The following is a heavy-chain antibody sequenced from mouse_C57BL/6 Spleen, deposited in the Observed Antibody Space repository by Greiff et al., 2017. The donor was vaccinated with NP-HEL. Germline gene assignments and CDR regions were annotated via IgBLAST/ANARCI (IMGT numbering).Heavy chain of an antibody. CDR2: ISDGGSYT. CDR3: AIITTVVARYFDV. J-gene: IGHJ1*03. Sequence: EVMLVESGGGLVKPGGSLKLSCAASGFTFSSYAMSWVRQTPEKRLEWVATISDGGSYTYYPDNVKGRFTISRDNAKNNLYLQMSHLKSEDTAMYYCAIITTVVARYFDVWGTGTTVTVSS. D-gene: IGHD1-1*01. V-gene: IGHV5-4*03. CDR1: GFTFSSYA.